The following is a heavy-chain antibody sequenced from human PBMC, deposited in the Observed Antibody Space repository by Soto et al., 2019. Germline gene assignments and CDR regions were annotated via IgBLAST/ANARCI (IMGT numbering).Heavy chain of an antibody. CDR3: ARGPRGLYHHDY. CDR2: ITASGGKT. D-gene: IGHD2-2*01. J-gene: IGHJ4*02. V-gene: IGHV3-64*04. CDR1: GFTFNTYA. Sequence: GGSLRLSCSASGFTFNTYAMHWVRQAPGKGLGYVSAITASGGKTYYADSVKGRFTISRDNAKNTLYLQMNSLRVDDTAVYYCARGPRGLYHHDYWGQGALVTVSA.